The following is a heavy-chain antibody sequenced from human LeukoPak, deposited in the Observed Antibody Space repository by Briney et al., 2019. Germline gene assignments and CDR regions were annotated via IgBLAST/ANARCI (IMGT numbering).Heavy chain of an antibody. Sequence: SETLSLTCAVYGGSFSGYYWSWIRQPPGKGLEWIAEIDHSGRTNFNRSLKSRITISVDTSKKHFSLKLSSVTAADTAVYYCARKGLTKPLSVAVDFDSWGQGTLVTVSS. CDR2: IDHSGRT. CDR3: ARKGLTKPLSVAVDFDS. D-gene: IGHD6-19*01. J-gene: IGHJ4*02. V-gene: IGHV4-34*01. CDR1: GGSFSGYY.